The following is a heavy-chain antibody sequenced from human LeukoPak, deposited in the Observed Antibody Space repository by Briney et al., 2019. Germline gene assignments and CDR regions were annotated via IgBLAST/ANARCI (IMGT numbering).Heavy chain of an antibody. V-gene: IGHV4-34*01. CDR1: GGSFSGYY. CDR3: ARAGIAAAGTIRGVKYFQH. J-gene: IGHJ1*01. CDR2: NHHSGST. Sequence: PSDTLSLTCAVYGGSFSGYYWSWIRQPTGKGLECIGENHHSGSTNYNPPLKSRVTISVDTSKKQFSLKLSSVTAADTAVYYCARAGIAAAGTIRGVKYFQHWGQGTLVTVSS. D-gene: IGHD6-13*01.